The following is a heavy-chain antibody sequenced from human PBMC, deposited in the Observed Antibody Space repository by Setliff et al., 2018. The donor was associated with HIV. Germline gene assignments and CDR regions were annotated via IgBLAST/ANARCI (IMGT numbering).Heavy chain of an antibody. J-gene: IGHJ4*02. CDR3: AKQGIAGAGLLGYFDY. D-gene: IGHD6-13*01. Sequence: PGGSLRLSCAASGFTFSSYEMNWVRQAPGKGLEWLSYIYNSGDTKYYADSVKGRFTISRDNAKNSLYLQMYSLRVEDTAVYYCAKQGIAGAGLLGYFDYWGQGALVTVSS. CDR1: GFTFSSYE. V-gene: IGHV3-48*03. CDR2: IYNSGDTK.